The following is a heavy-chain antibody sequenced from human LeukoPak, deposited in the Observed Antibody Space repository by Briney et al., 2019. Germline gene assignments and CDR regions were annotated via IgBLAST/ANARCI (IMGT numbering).Heavy chain of an antibody. J-gene: IGHJ4*02. CDR2: IYYSGST. Sequence: SETLSLICTVSGGSISSSCCYWGWIRQSRGKGLEWIGSIYYSGSTYYNPSLKSRVTISVDTSKNRFSLKLSSVTAADTAVFYCARDRTYGTDYWGQGTLVTVSS. CDR1: GGSISSSCCY. D-gene: IGHD3-10*01. CDR3: ARDRTYGTDY. V-gene: IGHV4-39*07.